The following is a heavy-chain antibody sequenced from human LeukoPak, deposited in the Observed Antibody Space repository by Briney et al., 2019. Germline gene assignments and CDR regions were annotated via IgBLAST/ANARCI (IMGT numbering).Heavy chain of an antibody. J-gene: IGHJ5*02. Sequence: ASVKVSCKAFGYTFTSNYMHWVRQAPGQGPEWMGVISPSGGSTTYAQKFQGRVTMTKNTSISTAYMELSSLRSDDTAVYYCTRRANGRRYNWFDTWGQGTLVTVSS. CDR1: GYTFTSNY. V-gene: IGHV1-46*01. CDR2: ISPSGGST. CDR3: TRRANGRRYNWFDT. D-gene: IGHD2-8*01.